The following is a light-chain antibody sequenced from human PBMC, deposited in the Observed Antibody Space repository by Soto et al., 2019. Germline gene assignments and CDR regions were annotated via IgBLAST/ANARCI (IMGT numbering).Light chain of an antibody. CDR1: QGISSA. J-gene: IGKJ2*01. V-gene: IGKV1D-13*01. CDR3: QQFNNYPRT. Sequence: AIQLTQSPSSLSASVGDRVTITCRASQGISSALAWYQQKPGKAPKLLIYDASSLESGVPSRFSGSGSGTDFTLTISSLQSEDFATYYCQQFNNYPRTFGQGTKLEIK. CDR2: DAS.